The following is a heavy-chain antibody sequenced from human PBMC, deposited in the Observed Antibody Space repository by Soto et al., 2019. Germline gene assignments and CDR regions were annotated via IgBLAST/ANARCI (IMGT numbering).Heavy chain of an antibody. Sequence: GESLKISCKGSGYSFTSYWIGWVRQMPGKGLEWMGIIYPGDSDTRYSPSFQGQVTISADKSISTAYLQWSSLKASDTAMYYCVRTRAYCGGDCPGEKDVWGQGTTVTVSS. CDR2: IYPGDSDT. CDR1: GYSFTSYW. V-gene: IGHV5-51*01. CDR3: VRTRAYCGGDCPGEKDV. D-gene: IGHD2-21*02. J-gene: IGHJ6*02.